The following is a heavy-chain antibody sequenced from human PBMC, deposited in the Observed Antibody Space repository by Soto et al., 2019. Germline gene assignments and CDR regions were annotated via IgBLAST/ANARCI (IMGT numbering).Heavy chain of an antibody. J-gene: IGHJ4*02. Sequence: QVRLQESGPGLVRPSETLSLTCTASGVSISSAGYYWSWIRHRPGKGLEWIGTTFYSASTYYNPSLKSATSISVDTSKNQFSLNLSSVTAADTAVYYCASPSMLRGVIAFDQWGPGFQVTVFS. CDR2: TFYSAST. V-gene: IGHV4-31*01. CDR1: GVSISSAGYY. D-gene: IGHD3-10*01. CDR3: ASPSMLRGVIAFDQ.